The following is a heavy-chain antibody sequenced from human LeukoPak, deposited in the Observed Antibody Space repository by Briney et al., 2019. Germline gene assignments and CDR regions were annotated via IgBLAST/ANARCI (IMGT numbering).Heavy chain of an antibody. V-gene: IGHV4-34*01. CDR2: INHSGST. Sequence: SETLSITCAVYGGSFSGYYWSWIRQPPGNGLEWIGEINHSGSTNYNPSLKSRVTISVDTSKNQFSLKLSSVTAADTAVYYCARGREVVVASNWFDPWGQGTLVTVSS. D-gene: IGHD2-15*01. CDR1: GGSFSGYY. CDR3: ARGREVVVASNWFDP. J-gene: IGHJ5*02.